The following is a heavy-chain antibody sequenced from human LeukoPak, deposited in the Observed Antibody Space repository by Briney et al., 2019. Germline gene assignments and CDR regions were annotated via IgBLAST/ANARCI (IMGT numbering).Heavy chain of an antibody. V-gene: IGHV1-18*01. CDR2: ISAYNGNT. J-gene: IGHJ4*02. D-gene: IGHD3-10*01. CDR1: GYTFTSYG. CDR3: ARGVSMYYYGSGSYY. Sequence: GASVKVSCKASGYTFTSYGISWVRQAPEQGLEWMGWISAYNGNTNYAQKLQGRVTMTTDTSTSTAYIELRSLRSDDTAVYYCARGVSMYYYGSGSYYWGQGTLVTVSS.